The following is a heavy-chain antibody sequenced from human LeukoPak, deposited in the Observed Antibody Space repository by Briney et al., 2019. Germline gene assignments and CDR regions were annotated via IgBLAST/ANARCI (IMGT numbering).Heavy chain of an antibody. CDR1: GYTFTSYY. D-gene: IGHD2-2*01. CDR3: ARGPRYCSSTSCYDYNWSDP. CDR2: INPSGGST. Sequence: ASVKVSCKASGYTFTSYYMHWVRQAPGQGLEWMGIINPSGGSTSYAQKFQGRVTMTRDTSTSTVYMELSSLRSEDTAVYYCARGPRYCSSTSCYDYNWSDPWGQGTLVTVSS. V-gene: IGHV1-46*03. J-gene: IGHJ5*02.